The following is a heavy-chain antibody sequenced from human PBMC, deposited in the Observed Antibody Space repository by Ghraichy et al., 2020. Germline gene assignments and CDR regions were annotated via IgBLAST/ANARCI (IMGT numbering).Heavy chain of an antibody. J-gene: IGHJ6*02. CDR2: ISSGGDTK. CDR1: RFTFSSYE. V-gene: IGHV3-48*03. D-gene: IGHD2-15*01. Sequence: GGSLRLSCAASRFTFSSYEMNWVRQAPGKGLEWISYISSGGDTKRYADSVKGRFTISRDNAKNSLYLQTISLRADDTAVYYCARELRVGSMDVWGQGTTVTVSS. CDR3: ARELRVGSMDV.